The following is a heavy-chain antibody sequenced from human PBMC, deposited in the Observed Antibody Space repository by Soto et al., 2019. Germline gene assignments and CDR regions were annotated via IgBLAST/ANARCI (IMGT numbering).Heavy chain of an antibody. J-gene: IGHJ3*02. Sequence: QVQLVQSGAEVKKPGASVKVSCKASGYTFTSYYMHWVRQAPGQGLEWMGIINPSGDSTSYAQKCQGRVTMARDTSTSTVYMELSRRRSEDTAVYYCARGTYCSSTSCSHAFHIWGQGTMVTVSS. CDR1: GYTFTSYY. D-gene: IGHD2-2*01. CDR3: ARGTYCSSTSCSHAFHI. V-gene: IGHV1-46*01. CDR2: INPSGDST.